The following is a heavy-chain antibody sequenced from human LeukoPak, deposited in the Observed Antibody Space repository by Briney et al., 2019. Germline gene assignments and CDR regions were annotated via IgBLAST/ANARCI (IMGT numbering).Heavy chain of an antibody. CDR2: IIPIFGTA. CDR1: GGTFSSYA. Sequence: SVKVSCKASGGTFSSYAISWVRQAPGQGLEWMGGIIPIFGTANYAQKFQGRVTITADVSTSTAYMELSSLRSEDTAVYYCAKALRYYYYYMDVWGKGTTVTVSS. V-gene: IGHV1-69*01. J-gene: IGHJ6*03. CDR3: AKALRYYYYYMDV.